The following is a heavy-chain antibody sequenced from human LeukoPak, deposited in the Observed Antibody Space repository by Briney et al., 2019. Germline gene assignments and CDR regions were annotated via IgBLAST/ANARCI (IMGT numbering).Heavy chain of an antibody. V-gene: IGHV3-21*01. CDR2: ISGSGGYI. J-gene: IGHJ5*01. Sequence: GGSLRLSCAASGFTFNTYSMNWIRQAPGKGLEWVSSISGSGGYIHYADSVKGRFTISRENSKNTVYLQMNRLRVEDTAVYFCARDRAVTQVWFEFDSWGQGTLVTVSS. CDR3: ARDRAVTQVWFEFDS. CDR1: GFTFNTYS. D-gene: IGHD3-10*01.